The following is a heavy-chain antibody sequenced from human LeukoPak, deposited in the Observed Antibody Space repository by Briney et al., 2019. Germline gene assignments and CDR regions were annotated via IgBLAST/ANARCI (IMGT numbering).Heavy chain of an antibody. CDR1: GFTFNTYH. CDR2: IDTSGTFI. Sequence: GGSLRLSCAASGFTFNTYHMNWVRQAPGEGLEWVSFIDTSGTFIRYADPVKGRFTVSRDNAKNSLYLQMDSLTAEDPAVYYCARDIPSGDRGWFDPWGQGTRVTVSS. J-gene: IGHJ5*02. V-gene: IGHV3-21*01. D-gene: IGHD2-15*01. CDR3: ARDIPSGDRGWFDP.